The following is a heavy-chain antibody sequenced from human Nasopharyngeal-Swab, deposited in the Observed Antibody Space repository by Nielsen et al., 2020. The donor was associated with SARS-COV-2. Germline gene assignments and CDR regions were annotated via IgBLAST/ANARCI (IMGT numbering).Heavy chain of an antibody. CDR3: ARDKGSDYYYTSVRPTNWFDP. J-gene: IGHJ5*02. CDR1: GFTFSDYY. Sequence: GESLKISCAASGFTFSDYYMSWIRQAPGKGLEWVSYISSSGSTIYYADSVKGRFTISRDNAKNSLYLQMNSLRAEDTAVYYCARDKGSDYYYTSVRPTNWFDPWGQGTLVTVSS. D-gene: IGHD3-22*01. CDR2: ISSSGSTI. V-gene: IGHV3-11*04.